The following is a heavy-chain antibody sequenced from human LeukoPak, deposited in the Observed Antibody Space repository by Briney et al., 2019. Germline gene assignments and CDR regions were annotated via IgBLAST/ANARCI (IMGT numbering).Heavy chain of an antibody. CDR1: GGTFSSYA. CDR3: ARDNVVVPAALNY. Sequence: ASVKVSCKASGGTFSSYAISWVRQAPGQGLEWMGWISAYNGNTNYAQKLQGRVTMTTDTSTSTAYMELRSLRSDDTAVYYCARDNVVVPAALNYWGQGTLVTVSS. CDR2: ISAYNGNT. J-gene: IGHJ4*02. D-gene: IGHD2-2*01. V-gene: IGHV1-18*01.